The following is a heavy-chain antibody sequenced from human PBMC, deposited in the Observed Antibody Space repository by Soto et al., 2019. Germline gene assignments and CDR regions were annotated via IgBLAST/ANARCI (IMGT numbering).Heavy chain of an antibody. CDR3: ARARGVVRGPFDY. J-gene: IGHJ4*02. CDR2: INHSGST. Sequence: ETLSLTCAVYGGSFSGYYWSWIRQPPGKGLEWIGEINHSGSTNYNPSLKSRVTISVDTSKNQFSLKLSSVTAADTAVYYCARARGVVRGPFDYWGQGTLVTVSS. CDR1: GGSFSGYY. D-gene: IGHD3-10*01. V-gene: IGHV4-34*01.